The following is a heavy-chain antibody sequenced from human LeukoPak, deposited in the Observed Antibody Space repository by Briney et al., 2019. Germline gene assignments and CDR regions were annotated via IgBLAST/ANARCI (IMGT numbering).Heavy chain of an antibody. CDR1: GGSISSYD. D-gene: IGHD6-19*01. J-gene: IGHJ6*03. V-gene: IGHV4-4*07. CDR3: ARTRYSSFYYYYYMDV. Sequence: SETLSLTCTVSGGSISSYDWSWIRQPAGKGLEWIGRIYTSGSTNYNPSLKSRVTISVDTSKNQFSLKLSSVTAADTAVYYCARTRYSSFYYYYYMDVWGKGTTVTISS. CDR2: IYTSGST.